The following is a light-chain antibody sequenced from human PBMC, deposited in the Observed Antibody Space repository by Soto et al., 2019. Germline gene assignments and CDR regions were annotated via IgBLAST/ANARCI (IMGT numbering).Light chain of an antibody. CDR1: QSIGNY. CDR2: AAS. J-gene: IGKJ1*01. CDR3: QQSYSSPET. V-gene: IGKV1-39*01. Sequence: DIQMTQSPSSLSASIGDRVTITCRASQSIGNYLNWYQQKPGKAPNLLIYAASTLISGVPSRFSGGGSGTDFTLTISSLQPEDFATYYCQQSYSSPETFGQGTKVESK.